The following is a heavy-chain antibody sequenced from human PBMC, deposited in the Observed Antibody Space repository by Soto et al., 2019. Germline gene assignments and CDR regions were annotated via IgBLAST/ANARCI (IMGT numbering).Heavy chain of an antibody. CDR1: GFTFSSYA. CDR3: AKAEPISSSSWYWFDP. CDR2: ISGSGGST. V-gene: IGHV3-23*01. D-gene: IGHD6-13*01. J-gene: IGHJ5*02. Sequence: EVQLLESGGGLVQPGGSLRLSCAASGFTFSSYAMSWVRQAPGKGLEWVSAISGSGGSTYYADSVKGRFTISRDNSKNTLYLQMNSLRAEDTAVYYCAKAEPISSSSWYWFDPWGQGTLVTVSS.